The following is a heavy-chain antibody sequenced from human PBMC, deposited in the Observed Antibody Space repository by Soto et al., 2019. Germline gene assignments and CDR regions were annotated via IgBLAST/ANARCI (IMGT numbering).Heavy chain of an antibody. CDR3: AGARDHYYDSSGYPFPFDY. Sequence: SETLSLTCTVSGGSISSSSYYWGWIRQPPGKGLEWIGSIYYSGSTYYNPSLKSRVTISVDTYKNQFSLKLSSVTAADTAVYYCAGARDHYYDSSGYPFPFDYWGQGTLVTVSS. V-gene: IGHV4-39*01. D-gene: IGHD3-22*01. CDR1: GGSISSSSYY. J-gene: IGHJ4*02. CDR2: IYYSGST.